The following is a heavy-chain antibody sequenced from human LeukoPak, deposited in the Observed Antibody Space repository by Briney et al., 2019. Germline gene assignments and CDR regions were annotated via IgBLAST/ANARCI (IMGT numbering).Heavy chain of an antibody. Sequence: PGGSLRLSCAASGFSFSSYGMSWVRQAPGKGLEWVSAIGGSGGDTYYADSVKGRFTISRDNSKNTLYLQMISLRAEDTAVYYCAKSGYNRFDYWGQGTLVTVSS. CDR3: AKSGYNRFDY. V-gene: IGHV3-23*01. CDR1: GFSFSSYG. D-gene: IGHD5-24*01. J-gene: IGHJ4*02. CDR2: IGGSGGDT.